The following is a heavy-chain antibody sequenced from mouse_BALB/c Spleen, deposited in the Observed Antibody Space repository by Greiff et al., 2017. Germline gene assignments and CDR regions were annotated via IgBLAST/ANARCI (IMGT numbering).Heavy chain of an antibody. Sequence: VQLQQSGPELVKPGASVKMSCKASGYTFTSYVMHWVKQKPGQGLEWIGYINPYNDGTKYNEKFKGKATLTSDKSSSTAFMELSSLTSEDSADYYCARGGSSYHIDYWGQGTTRTVSS. J-gene: IGHJ2*01. CDR3: ARGGSSYHIDY. CDR1: GYTFTSYV. D-gene: IGHD1-1*01. CDR2: INPYNDGT. V-gene: IGHV1-14*01.